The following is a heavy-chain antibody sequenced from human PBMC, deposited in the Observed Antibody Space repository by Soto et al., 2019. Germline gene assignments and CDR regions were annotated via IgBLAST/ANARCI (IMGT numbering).Heavy chain of an antibody. CDR2: ISGYNGHT. J-gene: IGHJ4*02. Sequence: QVQLVQSGAEVKKPGASVKVACKTSGYTFTSYGVGWVRQAPGQGLEWGGWISGYNGHTNYAQKLQGRVTMTTDRSTATAYMELRGLKCDDTTIYYCARGYFDYWGQGTLGTGSS. CDR1: GYTFTSYG. CDR3: ARGYFDY. V-gene: IGHV1-18*04.